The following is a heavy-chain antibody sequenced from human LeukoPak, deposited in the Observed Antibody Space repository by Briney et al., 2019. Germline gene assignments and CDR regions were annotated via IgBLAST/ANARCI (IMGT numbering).Heavy chain of an antibody. CDR2: IDSDGSRT. CDR3: ARAAYSSSPDY. D-gene: IGHD6-6*01. J-gene: IGHJ4*02. CDR1: GFTFSTYR. V-gene: IGHV3-74*01. Sequence: GSLTRFCSASGFTFSTYRMVWVRQAWGKGLLWVSHIDSDGSRTGYADPVTGRFTMSRDNAKNTLYLQMNSLRAEDTAVYFCARAAYSSSPDYWGQGTLVTVSS.